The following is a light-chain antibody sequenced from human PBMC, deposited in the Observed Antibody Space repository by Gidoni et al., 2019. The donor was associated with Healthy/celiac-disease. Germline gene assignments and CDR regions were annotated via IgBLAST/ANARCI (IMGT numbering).Light chain of an antibody. Sequence: DTVMTQSPDPLAVSLGERATINCKSSQNVFYSPNNKNYLAWYQQKPGQPPKLLIYWASTRETGVPDRFSGSGSGTDFTLTISSLQAEDVAVYYCQQYYSIPLTFGGGTKVEIK. CDR2: WAS. CDR3: QQYYSIPLT. J-gene: IGKJ4*01. CDR1: QNVFYSPNNKNY. V-gene: IGKV4-1*01.